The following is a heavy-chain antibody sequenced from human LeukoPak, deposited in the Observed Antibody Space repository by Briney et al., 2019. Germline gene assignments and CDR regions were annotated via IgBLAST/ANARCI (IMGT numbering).Heavy chain of an antibody. Sequence: GESLKISCKGSGYSFTSYWIGWVRQMPGKGLEWMGIIYPGDSDTGYSPSFQGQVTISADKSISTAYLQWSSLKASDTAMYYCARHVVADSTSSHFDYWGQGTLVTVSS. CDR2: IYPGDSDT. D-gene: IGHD2-2*01. CDR1: GYSFTSYW. CDR3: ARHVVADSTSSHFDY. V-gene: IGHV5-51*01. J-gene: IGHJ4*02.